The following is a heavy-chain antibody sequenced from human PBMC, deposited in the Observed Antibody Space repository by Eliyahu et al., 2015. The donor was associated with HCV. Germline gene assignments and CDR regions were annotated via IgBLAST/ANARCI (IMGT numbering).Heavy chain of an antibody. CDR2: IYYSGNT. CDR3: VRSPNYGYNTFDY. D-gene: IGHD5-24*01. Sequence: QVQLQESGPGLVKPLETLSLTCTVSGGSVSSGSXYWSWIRQPPGKGLEWIAYIYYSGNTKYNPSLKSRVTISVDTSKNQFSLKLSSVTAADTAVYYCVRSPNYGYNTFDYWGQGTPVIVSS. CDR1: GGSVSSGSXY. J-gene: IGHJ4*02. V-gene: IGHV4-61*01.